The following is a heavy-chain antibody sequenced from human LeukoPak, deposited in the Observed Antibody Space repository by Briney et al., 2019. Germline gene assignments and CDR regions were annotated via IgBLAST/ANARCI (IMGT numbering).Heavy chain of an antibody. Sequence: PGRSLRLSCAASGFTFSSYGMHWVRQAPGNGLEWVAGIWVDGSYKYYADSVKGRFTISRDNSKNTPYLQMSSLRAEDTAVYFCARDPSGGSYYYGMEGWGQGTTVT. CDR1: GFTFSSYG. CDR3: ARDPSGGSYYYGMEG. CDR2: IWVDGSYK. D-gene: IGHD2-15*01. J-gene: IGHJ6*02. V-gene: IGHV3-33*08.